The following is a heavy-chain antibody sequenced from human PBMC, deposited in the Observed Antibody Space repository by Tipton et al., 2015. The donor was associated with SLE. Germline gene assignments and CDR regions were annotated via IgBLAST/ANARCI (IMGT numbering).Heavy chain of an antibody. V-gene: IGHV4-59*12. CDR3: ARGVLGGSYPY. Sequence: TLSLTCTVSGGSISNYYWSWIRQPPGKGLEWIGYIYYSGTTNYNPSLKSRVTISVDTSKNQFSLKLSSVTAADTTVYYCARGVLGGSYPYWGQGTLVTVSS. CDR1: GGSISNYY. D-gene: IGHD1-26*01. J-gene: IGHJ4*02. CDR2: IYYSGTT.